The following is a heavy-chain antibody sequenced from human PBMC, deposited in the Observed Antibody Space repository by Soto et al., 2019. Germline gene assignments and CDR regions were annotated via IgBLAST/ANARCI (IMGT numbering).Heavy chain of an antibody. CDR2: ISDSGFST. CDR1: GFTFRNYA. CDR3: AKDLTVVGASIDY. V-gene: IGHV3-23*01. D-gene: IGHD2-15*01. J-gene: IGHJ4*02. Sequence: PVGSLILSCSASGFTFRNYAMNWVRQAPGKGLEWVSAISDSGFSTYYKDSLKGRFTISRDNSKNTLYLEMNSLRAEDTAVYYCAKDLTVVGASIDYWGQGTLVTVSS.